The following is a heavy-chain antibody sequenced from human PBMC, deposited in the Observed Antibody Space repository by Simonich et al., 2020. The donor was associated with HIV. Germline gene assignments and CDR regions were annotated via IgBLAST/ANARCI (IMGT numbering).Heavy chain of an antibody. V-gene: IGHV4-38-2*01. J-gene: IGHJ5*02. CDR2: RHHGVPI. CDR3: ARILGRSTIFGVVTNPSWFDP. Sequence: QVQLQESGPGLVKPSETLSPTCGVSGYSISSGDSWGWIRRPPEKGLEWIAIRHHGVPIFYNPSLKSRVTISLDKSKNQFSRRLSSVTAADTAVYYCARILGRSTIFGVVTNPSWFDPWGQGTLVTVSS. CDR1: GYSISSGDS. D-gene: IGHD3-3*01.